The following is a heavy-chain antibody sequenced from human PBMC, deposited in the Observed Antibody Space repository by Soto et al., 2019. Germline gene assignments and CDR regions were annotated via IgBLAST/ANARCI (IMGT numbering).Heavy chain of an antibody. CDR1: GGSISSYY. Sequence: SXTLSLTCTVSGGSISSYYWSWIRQPPGKGLEWVGYIYYSGSTNYNPSLKSRVTISVDTSKNQFSLKLSSVTAADTAVYYCARVYGDYVSFDYWGQGTPVTVSS. J-gene: IGHJ4*02. CDR2: IYYSGST. CDR3: ARVYGDYVSFDY. V-gene: IGHV4-59*01. D-gene: IGHD4-17*01.